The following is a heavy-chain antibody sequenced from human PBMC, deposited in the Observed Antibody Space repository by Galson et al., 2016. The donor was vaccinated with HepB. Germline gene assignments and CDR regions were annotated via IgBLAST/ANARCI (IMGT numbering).Heavy chain of an antibody. J-gene: IGHJ6*02. CDR3: ARILYGGNFASGMGV. Sequence: PALVKPTQTLTLTCSLSGFSLTASGVCVTWIRQPPGQALQWLASIDWEDDKHYSPSLKTRLTISKDTSKNQVVFTMTNMESADKGTYYCARILYGGNFASGMGVWGQGTTVTVSS. D-gene: IGHD4-23*01. CDR2: IDWEDDK. CDR1: GFSLTASGVC. V-gene: IGHV2-70*01.